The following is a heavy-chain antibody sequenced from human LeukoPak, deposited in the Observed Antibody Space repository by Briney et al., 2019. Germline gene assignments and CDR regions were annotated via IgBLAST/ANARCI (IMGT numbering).Heavy chain of an antibody. D-gene: IGHD1-26*01. CDR3: ARLGSYHDF. CDR1: GASISNYY. CDR2: IHSSGGS. V-gene: IGHV4-4*09. J-gene: IGHJ4*02. Sequence: PSETLSLTCTVSGASISNYYWSWIRQTPEKGLEWMGHIHSSGGSSYYPPLKSRLTLSIDTSRNQLSLKLPSVTAADTAVYFCARLGSYHDFWGQGAPVTVSS.